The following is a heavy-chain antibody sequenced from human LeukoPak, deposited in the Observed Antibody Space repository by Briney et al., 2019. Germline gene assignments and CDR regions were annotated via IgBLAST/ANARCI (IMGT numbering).Heavy chain of an antibody. Sequence: ASVKVSCKASGYTFTSYGISWVRQAPGQGLEWMGWISAYNGNRNYAQKLQGRVTMTRETSTSTAYMELRSLRSDDTAVYYCARVRDTVTTLYYFDYWGQGTLVTVSS. J-gene: IGHJ4*02. CDR3: ARVRDTVTTLYYFDY. CDR2: ISAYNGNR. CDR1: GYTFTSYG. V-gene: IGHV1-18*01. D-gene: IGHD4-17*01.